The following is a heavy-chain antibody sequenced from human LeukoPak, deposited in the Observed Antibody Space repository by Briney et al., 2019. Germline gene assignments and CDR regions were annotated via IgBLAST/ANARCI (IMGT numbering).Heavy chain of an antibody. V-gene: IGHV3-48*01. CDR2: ISSSSSTI. J-gene: IGHJ4*02. CDR1: GFTFSSYS. Sequence: GGSLRLSCAASGFTFSSYSMNWVRQAPGKGLEWVSYISSSSSTIYYADSVKGRFTISRDNAKNSLYLRMNSLRAEDTAVYYCARETTGVDYWGQGTLVTVSS. D-gene: IGHD4-17*01. CDR3: ARETTGVDY.